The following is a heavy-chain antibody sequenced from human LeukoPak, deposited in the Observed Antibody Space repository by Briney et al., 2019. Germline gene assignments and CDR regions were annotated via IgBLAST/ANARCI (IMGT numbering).Heavy chain of an antibody. J-gene: IGHJ4*02. V-gene: IGHV4-34*01. CDR3: ARDMGYSYGYGDY. CDR2: INHSGST. Sequence: TSETLSLTCAVYGGSFSGYYWSWIRQPPGKGLEWIGEINHSGSTNYNPSLKSRVTISVDTSKNQFSLKLSSVTAADTAVYYCARDMGYSYGYGDYWGQGTLVTVSS. CDR1: GGSFSGYY. D-gene: IGHD5-18*01.